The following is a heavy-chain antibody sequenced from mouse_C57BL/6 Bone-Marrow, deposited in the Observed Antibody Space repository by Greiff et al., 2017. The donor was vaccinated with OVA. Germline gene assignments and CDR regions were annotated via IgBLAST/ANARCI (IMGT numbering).Heavy chain of an antibody. CDR3: ANRGFAY. V-gene: IGHV5-4*01. CDR2: ISDGGSYT. D-gene: IGHD2-14*01. J-gene: IGHJ3*01. Sequence: EVQGVESGGGLVKPGGPLKLSCAASGFTFSSYAMSWVRQTPEKRLEWVATISDGGSYTYYPDTVTGRFTISRDNAKNHLYLQMSHRKSEDTAMYYCANRGFAYWGQGTLVTVSA. CDR1: GFTFSSYA.